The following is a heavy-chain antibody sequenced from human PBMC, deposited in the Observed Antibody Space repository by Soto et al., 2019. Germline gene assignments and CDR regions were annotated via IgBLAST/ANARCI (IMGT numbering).Heavy chain of an antibody. CDR3: ARTYCTNGVCYRDGMDV. D-gene: IGHD2-8*01. Sequence: GGSLRLSCAASGFTFSSYGMHWVRQAPGKGLEWVAVIWYDGSNKYYADSVKGRFTISRDNSKNTLYLQMNSLRAEDTAVYYCARTYCTNGVCYRDGMDVWGQGTTVTVSS. J-gene: IGHJ6*02. CDR2: IWYDGSNK. CDR1: GFTFSSYG. V-gene: IGHV3-33*01.